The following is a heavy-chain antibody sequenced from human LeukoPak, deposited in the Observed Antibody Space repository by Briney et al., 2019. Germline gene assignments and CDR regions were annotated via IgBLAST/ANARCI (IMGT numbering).Heavy chain of an antibody. CDR1: GFTFSSYA. J-gene: IGHJ4*02. CDR3: AVLGGGIKHWYASDY. V-gene: IGHV3-23*01. CDR2: ISGSGSGGGT. D-gene: IGHD3-16*01. Sequence: PGGSLRLSCAASGFTFSSYAMSWVRQTPGKGLEWVSAISGSGSGGGTYYADSVKGRFTISRDNSKNTLYLQMNSLRADDTAVYYCAVLGGGIKHWYASDYWGQGTLVTVSS.